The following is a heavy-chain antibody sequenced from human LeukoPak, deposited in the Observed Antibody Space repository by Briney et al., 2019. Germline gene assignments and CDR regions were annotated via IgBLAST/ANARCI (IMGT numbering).Heavy chain of an antibody. D-gene: IGHD3-22*01. V-gene: IGHV3-30-3*01. J-gene: IGHJ6*02. CDR3: AGSYCYEVVVPMDV. CDR2: ISYDGTNK. Sequence: GGSLRLSCAASGFTFSSYSMHWVRQAPGKGLEWVAVISYDGTNKYYADSVKGRFTISRDNSKNTLYLQMNSLRAEDTAVYYCAGSYCYEVVVPMDVWGQGTTVTVSS. CDR1: GFTFSSYS.